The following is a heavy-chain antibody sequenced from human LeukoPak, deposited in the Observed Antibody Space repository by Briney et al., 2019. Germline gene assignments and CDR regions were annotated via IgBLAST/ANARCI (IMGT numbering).Heavy chain of an antibody. J-gene: IGHJ4*02. V-gene: IGHV3-30*03. Sequence: PGGSLRLSCAASGFTFSSYGMHWVRQAPGKGLEWAASVSYDGSTRFYADSVKGRFAISRDNSKNTPYLQMNSLRAEDTAVYYCARDFAWSFDSWGQGTLVTVSS. D-gene: IGHD3-9*01. CDR2: VSYDGSTR. CDR3: ARDFAWSFDS. CDR1: GFTFSSYG.